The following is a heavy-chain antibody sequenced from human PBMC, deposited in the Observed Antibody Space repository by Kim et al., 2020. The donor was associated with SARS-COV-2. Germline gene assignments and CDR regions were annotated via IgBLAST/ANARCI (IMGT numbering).Heavy chain of an antibody. Sequence: SVKVSCKASGGTFSSYAINWVRQAPGQGLEWMGGIIPIFGTANYAQKFQGRVTITVDESTSTAYMELSSLRSEDTAVYYCARDAGYWGADYGVQNYFDYWGQGTLVTVSS. CDR1: GGTFSSYA. V-gene: IGHV1-69*13. D-gene: IGHD4-17*01. J-gene: IGHJ4*02. CDR3: ARDAGYWGADYGVQNYFDY. CDR2: IIPIFGTA.